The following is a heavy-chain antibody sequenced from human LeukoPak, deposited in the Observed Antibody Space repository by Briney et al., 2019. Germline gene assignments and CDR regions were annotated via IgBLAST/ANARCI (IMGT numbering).Heavy chain of an antibody. J-gene: IGHJ4*02. CDR1: GGTFSSYA. CDR3: ARGGYSGYVELDY. Sequence: ASVKVSCKASGGTFSSYAISWVRQAPGQGLEWMGWISAYNGNTNYAQKFQGRVTMTRDTSISTAYMELSRLRSDDTAVYYCARGGYSGYVELDYWGQGTLVTVSS. V-gene: IGHV1-18*01. D-gene: IGHD5-12*01. CDR2: ISAYNGNT.